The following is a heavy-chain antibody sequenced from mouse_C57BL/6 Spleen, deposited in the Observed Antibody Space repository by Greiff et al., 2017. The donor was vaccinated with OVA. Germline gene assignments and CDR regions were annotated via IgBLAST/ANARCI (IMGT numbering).Heavy chain of an antibody. CDR2: IYPSDSET. CDR1: GYTFTSYW. CDR3: AREGNTWFAD. Sequence: QVQLQQPGAELVRPGSSVKLSCKASGYTFTSYWMDWVKQRPGQGLEWIGNIYPSDSETHYNQKFKDKATLTVDKSSSTAYMQLSSLTSEDSAVYYCAREGNTWFADWGQGTLVTVSA. V-gene: IGHV1-61*01. D-gene: IGHD5-2*01. J-gene: IGHJ3*01.